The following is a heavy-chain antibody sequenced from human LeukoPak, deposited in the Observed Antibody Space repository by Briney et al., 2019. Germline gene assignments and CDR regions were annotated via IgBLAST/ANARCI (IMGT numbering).Heavy chain of an antibody. CDR2: IYSGGST. J-gene: IGHJ4*02. Sequence: PGGSLRLSCSASGFTFSDYAMHWVRQAPGKGLEWVSLIYSGGSTYYADSVKGRFTISRDNSKNTLYLQMNSLRAEDTAVYYCASYSSLDYWGQGTLVTVSS. CDR1: GFTFSDYA. CDR3: ASYSSLDY. D-gene: IGHD6-13*01. V-gene: IGHV3-53*01.